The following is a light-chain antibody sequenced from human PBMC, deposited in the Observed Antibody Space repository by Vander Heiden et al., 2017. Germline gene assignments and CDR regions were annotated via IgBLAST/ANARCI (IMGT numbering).Light chain of an antibody. Sequence: QSVLTQPPSVSGAPGQRVTISCTGSSSNIGAGLDIHWYRHLPGTAPKLLIYGNFKRPSGVPDRFSGSKSGTSASLAVTGLQAEEEADYYCQSYDNSLKSVVFGGGTKLTVL. CDR2: GNF. CDR1: SSNIGAGLD. V-gene: IGLV1-40*01. J-gene: IGLJ2*01. CDR3: QSYDNSLKSVV.